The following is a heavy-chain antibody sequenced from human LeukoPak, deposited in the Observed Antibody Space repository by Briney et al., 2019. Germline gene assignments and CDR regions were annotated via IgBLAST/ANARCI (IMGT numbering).Heavy chain of an antibody. J-gene: IGHJ5*02. CDR2: LSDSGDTT. Sequence: GGSLRLSCAASGFAFNTSAMNWVRQAPGKGLEWVSGLSDSGDTTDYADSVQGRFWVSRDNSKNMVFLQMNSLRVEDTAVYYCARDRAGRRLAHFPCDLWGQGTLVTVSS. V-gene: IGHV3-23*01. CDR3: ARDRAGRRLAHFPCDL. D-gene: IGHD2-21*01. CDR1: GFAFNTSA.